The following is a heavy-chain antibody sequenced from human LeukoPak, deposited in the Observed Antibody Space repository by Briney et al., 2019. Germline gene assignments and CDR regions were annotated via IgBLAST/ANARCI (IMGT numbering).Heavy chain of an antibody. Sequence: SQTLSLTCTVSGGSISSGDYYWSWIRQPPGKGLEWIGYIYYSGSTYYNPSLKSRVNISVDRSKNHFSLNLGFVTAADKVVFYCAGDPPPFDYWGQGTLVTVSS. CDR3: AGDPPPFDY. J-gene: IGHJ4*02. CDR1: GGSISSGDYY. CDR2: IYYSGST. V-gene: IGHV4-30-4*08.